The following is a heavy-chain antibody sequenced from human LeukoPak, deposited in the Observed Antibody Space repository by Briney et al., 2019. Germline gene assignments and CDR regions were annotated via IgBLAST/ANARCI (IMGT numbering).Heavy chain of an antibody. V-gene: IGHV1-18*01. D-gene: IGHD2-21*01. J-gene: IGHJ4*02. CDR2: ISPYNGNT. Sequence: PAASVEVSCKASGYTFTSYGISWVRQAPGQGLEWMGWISPYNGNTNYAPKLQGRLTMTTDTSTSTAYMELRGLRSDDTAVYYCARDRQCGYWGQGTLVTVSS. CDR3: ARDRQCGY. CDR1: GYTFTSYG.